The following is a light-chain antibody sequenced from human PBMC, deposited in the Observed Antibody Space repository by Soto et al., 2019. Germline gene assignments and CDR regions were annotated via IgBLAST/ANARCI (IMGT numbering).Light chain of an antibody. V-gene: IGLV1-44*01. CDR3: ATWDDTLNGGEVA. CDR1: SSNIGSNS. J-gene: IGLJ2*01. CDR2: SSN. Sequence: QSVLTQPPSASGTSGQRVTISCSGSSSNIGSNSVNWYQHLPGAAPRLLIYSSNQRPSGVPDRLSGSKSGTSASLAISGLRSDDEGDYYCATWDDTLNGGEVAFGGGTKVTVL.